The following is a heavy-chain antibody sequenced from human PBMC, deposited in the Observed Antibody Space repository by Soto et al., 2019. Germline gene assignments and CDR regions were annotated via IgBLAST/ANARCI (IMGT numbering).Heavy chain of an antibody. D-gene: IGHD2-21*02. CDR1: GYTFTGYY. Sequence: ASVKVSCKASGYTFTGYYMHWVRQAPGQGLEWMGWISAYNGNTNYAQKLQGRVTMTTDTSTSTAYMELRSLRSDDTAVYYCARVSPPRPIVVVTCFDYWGQGTLVTVSS. J-gene: IGHJ4*02. CDR3: ARVSPPRPIVVVTCFDY. V-gene: IGHV1-18*04. CDR2: ISAYNGNT.